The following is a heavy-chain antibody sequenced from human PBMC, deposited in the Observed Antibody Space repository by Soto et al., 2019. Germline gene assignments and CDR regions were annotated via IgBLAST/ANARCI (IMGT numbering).Heavy chain of an antibody. CDR3: ARSSGTYPPSRYYYGLDV. Sequence: ASVKVSCKAYGHTFTSYGFSWVRQAPGQGLEWMGWISAHNGDTIYAQRFQDRITMTTDTSTNTAYLELRSLKSGDTAVFYCARSSGTYPPSRYYYGLDVWGQGTSVTVSS. D-gene: IGHD1-26*01. CDR2: ISAHNGDT. V-gene: IGHV1-18*01. CDR1: GHTFTSYG. J-gene: IGHJ6*02.